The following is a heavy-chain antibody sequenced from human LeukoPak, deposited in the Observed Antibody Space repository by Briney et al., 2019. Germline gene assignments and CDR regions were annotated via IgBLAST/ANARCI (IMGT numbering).Heavy chain of an antibody. V-gene: IGHV3-30*18. Sequence: PGGSLRLSCVASGFTFNTYGMHWVRQAPGKGLEWMAMISHDGSQKYHADSVTGRFTISRDNSKNTLYLQMNSLRDDDTAVYYCVKDQTDFWSGYYDYWGQGSLVTVSS. CDR2: ISHDGSQK. D-gene: IGHD3-3*01. CDR1: GFTFNTYG. J-gene: IGHJ4*02. CDR3: VKDQTDFWSGYYDY.